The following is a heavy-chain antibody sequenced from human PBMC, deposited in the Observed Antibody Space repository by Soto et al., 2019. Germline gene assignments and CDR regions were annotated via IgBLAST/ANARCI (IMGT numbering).Heavy chain of an antibody. Sequence: GGSLRLSCAASGFTFSSYWMHWVRQAPGKGLVWVSRINSDGSSTSYADSVKGRFTISRDNAKNTLYLQMISLRAEDTAVYYCARDEGTAMVLDGMDVGGQGTTVTVAS. CDR1: GFTFSSYW. CDR3: ARDEGTAMVLDGMDV. J-gene: IGHJ6*02. V-gene: IGHV3-74*01. D-gene: IGHD5-18*01. CDR2: INSDGSST.